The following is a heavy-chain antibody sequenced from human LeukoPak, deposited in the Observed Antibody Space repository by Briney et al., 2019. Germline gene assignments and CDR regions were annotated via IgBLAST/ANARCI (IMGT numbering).Heavy chain of an antibody. CDR2: INHSGST. Sequence: PSETLSLTCAVYGGSFSGYYWSWIRQPPGKGLEWIGEINHSGSTNYNPSLKSRVTISQDTSKKQFSLKLSSVTAADTAVYYCAGYGFPLPFDIWGQGTMVTVSS. J-gene: IGHJ3*02. D-gene: IGHD3-10*01. CDR3: AGYGFPLPFDI. V-gene: IGHV4-34*01. CDR1: GGSFSGYY.